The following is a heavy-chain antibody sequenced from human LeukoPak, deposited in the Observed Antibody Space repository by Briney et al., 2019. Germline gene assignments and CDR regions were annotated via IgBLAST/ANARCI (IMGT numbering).Heavy chain of an antibody. V-gene: IGHV3-30-3*01. CDR2: ISSDGTKK. D-gene: IGHD5-12*01. J-gene: IGHJ2*01. CDR3: AMAPKCRYDMVSFLDL. CDR1: GFTFSTYA. Sequence: GGSPRLSCAVSGFTFSTYAMHWVRQAPGQGLEWVAVISSDGTKKYYADSVKGRFTISRDNSKDMLYLQMNSLRVDDTAVYYCAMAPKCRYDMVSFLDLWGRGTLVTVSS.